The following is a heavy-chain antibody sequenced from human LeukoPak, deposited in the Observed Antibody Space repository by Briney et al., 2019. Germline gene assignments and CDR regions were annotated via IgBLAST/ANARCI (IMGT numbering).Heavy chain of an antibody. CDR2: IYPGDSDT. CDR1: GYSFTSYW. Sequence: GETLQISCKGSGYSFTSYWIGWVRQLPGKGLEWMGIIYPGDSDTRYSPSFQGQVTISADKSISTAYLQWSSLKASDTAMYYCARHRIEAYCSSTSCYEDGYYYYYMDVWGKGTTVTISS. V-gene: IGHV5-51*01. D-gene: IGHD2-2*01. J-gene: IGHJ6*03. CDR3: ARHRIEAYCSSTSCYEDGYYYYYMDV.